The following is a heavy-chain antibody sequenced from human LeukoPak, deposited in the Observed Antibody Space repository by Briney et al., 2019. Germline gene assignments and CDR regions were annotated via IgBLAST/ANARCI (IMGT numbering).Heavy chain of an antibody. CDR2: ISGSGGST. J-gene: IGHJ6*03. Sequence: PGGTLRLSCAASGFTFSSYGMSWVRQAPGKGLEWVSAISGSGGSTYYADSVKGRFTISRDNSKSTLYLQMNSLRAEDTAVYYCAKPKYCSSTSCYPRYYMDVWGKGTTVTISS. CDR3: AKPKYCSSTSCYPRYYMDV. D-gene: IGHD2-2*01. CDR1: GFTFSSYG. V-gene: IGHV3-23*01.